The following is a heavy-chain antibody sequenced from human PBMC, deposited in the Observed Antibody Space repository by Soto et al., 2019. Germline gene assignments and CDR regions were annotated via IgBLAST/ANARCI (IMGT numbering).Heavy chain of an antibody. J-gene: IGHJ4*02. CDR2: INPNSGNI. Sequence: ASVKVSCKASGDTFTTYYINWVRQATGHGLEWMGWINPNSGNIGYAQRFQGRVTMTRDTAIRTAYMEVSSLRSDDTAVYYCARGRASGSYYLLDYWGQGTLVTVSS. CDR1: GDTFTTYY. D-gene: IGHD3-10*01. V-gene: IGHV1-8*01. CDR3: ARGRASGSYYLLDY.